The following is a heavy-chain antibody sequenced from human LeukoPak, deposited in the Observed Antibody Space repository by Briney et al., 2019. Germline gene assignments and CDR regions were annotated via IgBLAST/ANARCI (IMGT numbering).Heavy chain of an antibody. V-gene: IGHV2-5*01. CDR1: GFSLSTSGVG. D-gene: IGHD3-9*01. CDR2: IYWYDDK. CDR3: AHSRVSMELRYFDWYPGYFDY. J-gene: IGHJ4*02. Sequence: SGPTLVNPTQTLTLTCTFSGFSLSTSGVGVGWIRQPPGKALEWLALIYWYDDKRYSPSLKSRLTITKDTSKNQVVLTMTNMDPVDTATYYCAHSRVSMELRYFDWYPGYFDYWGQGTLVTVSS.